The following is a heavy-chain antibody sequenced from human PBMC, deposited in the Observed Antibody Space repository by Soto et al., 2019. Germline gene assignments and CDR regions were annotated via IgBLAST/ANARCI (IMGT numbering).Heavy chain of an antibody. CDR2: ISYDGSNK. CDR1: GFTFSSYG. J-gene: IGHJ4*02. V-gene: IGHV3-30*18. D-gene: IGHD5-18*01. CDR3: ANLRGTAMADFDY. Sequence: QVQLVESGGGVVQPGRSPRLSCAASGFTFSSYGMHWVRQAPGKGLEWVAVISYDGSNKYYADSVKGRFTISRDNSKNTLYLQMNSLRAEDTAVYYCANLRGTAMADFDYWGQGTLVTVSS.